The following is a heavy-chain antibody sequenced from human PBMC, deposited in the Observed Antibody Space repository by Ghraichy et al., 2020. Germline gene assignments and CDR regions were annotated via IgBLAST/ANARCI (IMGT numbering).Heavy chain of an antibody. Sequence: GGSLRLSCAASGFTFSSYGMHWVRQAPGKGLEWVAFIRYDGSNKYYADSVKGRFTISRDSSKNTLYLQMNSLRAEDTAVYYCAKDLIVGGNCGRGAFDIWGQGTMVTVSS. J-gene: IGHJ3*02. CDR2: IRYDGSNK. CDR3: AKDLIVGGNCGRGAFDI. D-gene: IGHD4-23*01. V-gene: IGHV3-30*02. CDR1: GFTFSSYG.